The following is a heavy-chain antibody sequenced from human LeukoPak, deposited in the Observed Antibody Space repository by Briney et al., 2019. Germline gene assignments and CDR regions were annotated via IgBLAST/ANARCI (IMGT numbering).Heavy chain of an antibody. CDR2: IYHSGST. CDR3: ARGPTYYDFWSGYQTHNWFDP. D-gene: IGHD3-3*01. J-gene: IGHJ5*02. CDR1: GGSISSSNW. Sequence: PSGTLSLTCAVSGGSISSSNWWSWVRQPPGKGLEWIGEIYHSGSTNYNPSLKSRVTISVDTSKNQFSLKLSSVTAADTAVYYCARGPTYYDFWSGYQTHNWFDPWGQGTLVTVSS. V-gene: IGHV4-4*02.